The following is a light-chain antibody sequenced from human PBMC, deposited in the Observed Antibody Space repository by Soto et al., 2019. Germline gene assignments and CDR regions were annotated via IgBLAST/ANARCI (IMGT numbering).Light chain of an antibody. CDR3: QQSYSTPPWT. V-gene: IGKV1-39*01. J-gene: IGKJ1*01. Sequence: DIQMTQSPSSLSASVGDRVTITCRASQSISSYLHWYQQKPGKAPKLLIYAASSLQSGVPSRFSGSGSGTDFTLTISSLQPEDFATYYCQQSYSTPPWTVGQGTKVEIK. CDR1: QSISSY. CDR2: AAS.